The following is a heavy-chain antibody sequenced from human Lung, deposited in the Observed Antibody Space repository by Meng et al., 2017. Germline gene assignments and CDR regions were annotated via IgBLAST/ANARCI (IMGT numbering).Heavy chain of an antibody. D-gene: IGHD4-11*01. CDR1: GGSFSDYY. CDR2: INHSGST. Sequence: QVQRQQWGAGLLKPSETLSLAWVVSGGSFSDYYWSWIRQPPGKGLEWIGEINHSGSTNYNPSLESRATISVDTSQNNLSLKPSSVTAADSAVYYCARGPTTMAHDFDYWGQGTLVTVSS. J-gene: IGHJ4*02. CDR3: ARGPTTMAHDFDY. V-gene: IGHV4-34*01.